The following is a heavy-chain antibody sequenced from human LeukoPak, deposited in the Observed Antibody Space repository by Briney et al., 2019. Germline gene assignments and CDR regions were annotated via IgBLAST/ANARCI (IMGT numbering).Heavy chain of an antibody. CDR3: ARGCSLYSSGRYFAFDI. D-gene: IGHD6-19*01. CDR2: IYYSGST. J-gene: IGHJ3*02. CDR1: GDSISSYY. V-gene: IGHV4-59*01. Sequence: SETLSLTCTVSGDSISSYYWSWIRQPPGKGLEWIGYIYYSGSTNYNPSLKSRVTISVDTSKNQFSLKLSSVTAADTAVYYCARGCSLYSSGRYFAFDIWGQGTMVTVSS.